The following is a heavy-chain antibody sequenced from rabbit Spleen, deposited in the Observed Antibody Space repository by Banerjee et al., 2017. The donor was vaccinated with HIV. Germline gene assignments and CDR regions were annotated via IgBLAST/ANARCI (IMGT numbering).Heavy chain of an antibody. V-gene: IGHV1S45*01. Sequence: EQLVESGGGLVKPEGSLTLTCKASGFSFSDRDVMCWVRQAPGKGLEWIACINVVTGKAVYASWAKGRFTISKTSSTTVTLQMTSLTAADTATYFCARPDDDDYFNLWGQGTLVTVS. CDR1: GFSFSDRDV. CDR2: INVVTGKA. CDR3: ARPDDDDYFNL. D-gene: IGHD2-1*01. J-gene: IGHJ4*01.